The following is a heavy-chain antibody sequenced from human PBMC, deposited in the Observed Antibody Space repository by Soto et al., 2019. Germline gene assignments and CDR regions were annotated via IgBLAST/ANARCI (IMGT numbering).Heavy chain of an antibody. J-gene: IGHJ6*03. CDR3: ARAGKLLPDYYYYYMDV. Sequence: ASVKVSCKASGYTFTGYYMHWVRQAPGQGLEWMGWINPNSGGTNYAQKFQGWVTMTRDTSISTAYMELSRLRSDDTAVYYCARAGKLLPDYYYYYMDVWGKGTTVTVSS. CDR2: INPNSGGT. D-gene: IGHD2-15*01. V-gene: IGHV1-2*04. CDR1: GYTFTGYY.